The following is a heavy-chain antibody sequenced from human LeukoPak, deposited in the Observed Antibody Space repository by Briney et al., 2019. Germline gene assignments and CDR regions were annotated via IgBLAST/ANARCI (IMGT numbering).Heavy chain of an antibody. V-gene: IGHV3-20*04. D-gene: IGHD6-19*01. CDR2: ITWNGGST. CDR3: ARDPGDILVAGTFDY. J-gene: IGHJ4*02. CDR1: GFTFDDYG. Sequence: GGSLRLSCAASGFTFDDYGMSWVRHAPGKGLEWVSGITWNGGSTVYADSVKGRFTISRDNAKNSLYLQMNSLRAEDTAFYYCARDPGDILVAGTFDYWGQGTLVTVSS.